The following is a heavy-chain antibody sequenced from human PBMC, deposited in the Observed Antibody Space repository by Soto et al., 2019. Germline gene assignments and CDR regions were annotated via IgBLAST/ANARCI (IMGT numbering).Heavy chain of an antibody. D-gene: IGHD3-10*01. CDR2: IHGGGNSA. V-gene: IGHV3-23*01. CDR1: GFTFSGYA. CDR3: GKNRGRGTTSLHLDY. J-gene: IGHJ4*02. Sequence: EVQLLESGGDLVQPGRSLRLSCAASGFTFSGYAMSWIRQAPGKGLEWVSGIHGGGNSAYYADSVKGRFTISRDNSKVTLYLQQRSLRGEDTAGYYCGKNRGRGTTSLHLDYWGQGTLVSVSS.